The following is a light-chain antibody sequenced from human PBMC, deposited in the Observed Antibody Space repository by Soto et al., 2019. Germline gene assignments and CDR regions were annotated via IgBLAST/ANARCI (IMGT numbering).Light chain of an antibody. CDR3: HQRNT. Sequence: EIVMTQSPATLSVSPGERATLSCRASQSVNSNLAWYQQKPGQAPRLLIYGASNRATGIPARFSGSGSGTDFTLTISSLQSEDFAVYFCHQRNTFGQGTRLEIK. CDR1: QSVNSN. J-gene: IGKJ5*01. CDR2: GAS. V-gene: IGKV3D-15*01.